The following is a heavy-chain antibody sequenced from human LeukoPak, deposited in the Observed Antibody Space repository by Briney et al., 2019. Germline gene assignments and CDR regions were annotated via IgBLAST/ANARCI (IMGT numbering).Heavy chain of an antibody. CDR1: GFTFSSYW. D-gene: IGHD3-3*01. J-gene: IGHJ1*01. CDR3: ASYQRITIFGVVITQSRGGYFQH. Sequence: GGSLRLSCAASGFTFSSYWMSWVRQAPGKGLEWVANIKQDGSEKYYVDSVKGRFTISRDNAKNSLYLQMNSLRAEDTAVYYCASYQRITIFGVVITQSRGGYFQHWGQGTLVNVSS. CDR2: IKQDGSEK. V-gene: IGHV3-7*01.